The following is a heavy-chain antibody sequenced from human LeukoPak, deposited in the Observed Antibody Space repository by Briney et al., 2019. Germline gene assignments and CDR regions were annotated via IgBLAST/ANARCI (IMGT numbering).Heavy chain of an antibody. V-gene: IGHV3-23*01. CDR1: GFTFSSYA. Sequence: GGSLRLSCAASGFTFSSYAMSWVRQAPGKGLEWVSAISGSGGSTYYADSVKGRFTISRDNSKNTLYLQMNSLRDEDTAVYYCANSGEGFPAPYNWFDPWGQGTLVTVSS. CDR2: ISGSGGST. J-gene: IGHJ5*02. D-gene: IGHD1-26*01. CDR3: ANSGEGFPAPYNWFDP.